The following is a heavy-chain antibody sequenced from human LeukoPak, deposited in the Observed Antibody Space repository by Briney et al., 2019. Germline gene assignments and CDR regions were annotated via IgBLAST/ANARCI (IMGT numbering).Heavy chain of an antibody. CDR1: GFTFTAHW. J-gene: IGHJ6*02. V-gene: IGHV1-46*01. CDR3: ASGEVGVVYRAGGRYYYYYHAMDV. Sequence: GASVKVSCKASGFTFTAHWMHWVRQAPGQGPEWMGVINPTGSGAAYAQKFQGRVSLTTDTSTSTAYMELRSLRSDDTAVYYCASGEVGVVYRAGGRYYYYYHAMDVWGQGATVTVSS. D-gene: IGHD2-15*01. CDR2: INPTGSGA.